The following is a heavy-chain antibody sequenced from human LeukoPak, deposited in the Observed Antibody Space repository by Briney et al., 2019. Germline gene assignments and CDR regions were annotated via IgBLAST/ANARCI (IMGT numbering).Heavy chain of an antibody. Sequence: PGGSLRLSCAASGLTFSTYWMNWVRQAPGKGLEWVANIKEDGSEKYYVDSVKGRFTISRDNAKNSVYLQMNSLRAEDTAVYYCAKDNRKWIQPVDYWGQGTLVTVSS. V-gene: IGHV3-7*03. J-gene: IGHJ4*02. CDR1: GLTFSTYW. CDR2: IKEDGSEK. CDR3: AKDNRKWIQPVDY. D-gene: IGHD5-18*01.